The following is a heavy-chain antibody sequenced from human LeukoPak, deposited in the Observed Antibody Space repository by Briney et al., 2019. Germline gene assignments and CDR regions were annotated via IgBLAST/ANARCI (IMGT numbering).Heavy chain of an antibody. CDR1: GFTLSSYE. J-gene: IGHJ4*02. CDR2: ISSSGSTI. V-gene: IGHV3-48*03. D-gene: IGHD6-13*01. CDR3: AREEQQLADY. Sequence: PGGSLRLSCAASGFTLSSYEMNWVRQAPGKGLGWVSYISSSGSTIYYADSVKGRFTISRDNAKNSLYLQMNSLRAEDTAVYYCAREEQQLADYWGQGTLVTVSS.